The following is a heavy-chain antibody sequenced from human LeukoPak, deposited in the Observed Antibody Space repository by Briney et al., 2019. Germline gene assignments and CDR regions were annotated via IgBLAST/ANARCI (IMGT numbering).Heavy chain of an antibody. V-gene: IGHV3-23*01. CDR1: GFTFSSYA. J-gene: IGHJ4*02. CDR3: ARRAGGYSHPYDY. D-gene: IGHD4-23*01. Sequence: GGSLRFSCAASGFTFSSYAMSWVRQAPGKGLEWVSAISGSGGSTYYADSVKGRFTISRDNSKNTLYLQMNSLRAEDTAVYYCARRAGGYSHPYDYWGQGTLVTVSS. CDR2: ISGSGGST.